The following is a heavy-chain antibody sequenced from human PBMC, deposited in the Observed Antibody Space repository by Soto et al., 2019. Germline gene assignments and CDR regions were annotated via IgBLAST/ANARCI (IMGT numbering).Heavy chain of an antibody. Sequence: LSLTCTVSGGSISSGGYYWSWIRQHPGKGLEWIGYIYYSGSTNYNPSLKSRVTISVDTSKNQFSLKLSSVTAADTAVYYCARARDNYDFWSGYSTYYYYYYMDVWGKGTTVTVSS. D-gene: IGHD3-3*01. V-gene: IGHV4-61*08. CDR1: GGSISSGGYY. CDR2: IYYSGST. CDR3: ARARDNYDFWSGYSTYYYYYYMDV. J-gene: IGHJ6*03.